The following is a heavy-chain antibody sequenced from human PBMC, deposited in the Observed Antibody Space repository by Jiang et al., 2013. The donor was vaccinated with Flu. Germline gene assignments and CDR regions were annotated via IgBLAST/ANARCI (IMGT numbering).Heavy chain of an antibody. Sequence: LLKPSETLSLTCGVYGGSFTDYYWIWIRRPPGKGLEWIGEINHSGSTNYNPSLRSRVTVSLDTSKNEFSLKLSSVTAADSAVYYCARGYFGQSGGWYRHGNRDSFKISSFGMDVWGQGTTVTVSS. CDR1: GGSFTDYY. J-gene: IGHJ6*02. CDR2: INHSGST. CDR3: ARGYFGQSGGWYRHGNRDSFKISSFGMDV. V-gene: IGHV4-34*01. D-gene: IGHD6-19*01.